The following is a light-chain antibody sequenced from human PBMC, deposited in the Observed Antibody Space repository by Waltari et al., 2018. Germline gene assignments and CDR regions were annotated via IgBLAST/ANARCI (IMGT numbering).Light chain of an antibody. Sequence: DIVLTQSPGTLSLSQGERATLSCRASQSVSGSYLAWYQHKPDQAPRLLIYGASSRATGIADRFSGSGSGTDFTLTISRLEPEDFAVYYCQQYGSSPYTFGQGTKLEIK. V-gene: IGKV3-20*01. CDR3: QQYGSSPYT. J-gene: IGKJ2*01. CDR2: GAS. CDR1: QSVSGSY.